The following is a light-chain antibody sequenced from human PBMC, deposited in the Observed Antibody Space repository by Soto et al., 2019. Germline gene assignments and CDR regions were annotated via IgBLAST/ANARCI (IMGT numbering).Light chain of an antibody. CDR2: DVS. CDR3: SSYTSSSLYV. J-gene: IGLJ1*01. Sequence: QSALTQPASVSGSPGQSITISCTGNRSDVGGYKYVSWYQQHPGKAPKLMIYDVSNRPSGVSNRFSGSKSGNTASLTISGLQAEDEADYYCSSYTSSSLYVFGTGTKLTVL. CDR1: RSDVGGYKY. V-gene: IGLV2-14*01.